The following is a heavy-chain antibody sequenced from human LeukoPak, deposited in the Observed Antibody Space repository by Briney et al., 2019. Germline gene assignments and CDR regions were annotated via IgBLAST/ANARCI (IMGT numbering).Heavy chain of an antibody. CDR3: AREVYSYALDALDL. CDR2: ISMDGIQE. D-gene: IGHD5-18*01. Sequence: PERSLRLSCAASGFRFNNYAMHWVRQPPGTGLEWVAVISMDGIQEYYADSVKGRFSISRDNSKNTLYPQMNSLRSEDTAVYYCAREVYSYALDALDLWGQGTMVTVSS. V-gene: IGHV3-30*04. CDR1: GFRFNNYA. J-gene: IGHJ3*01.